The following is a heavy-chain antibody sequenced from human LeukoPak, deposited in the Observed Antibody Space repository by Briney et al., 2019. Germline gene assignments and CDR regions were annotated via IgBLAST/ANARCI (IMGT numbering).Heavy chain of an antibody. Sequence: GGSLRLSCAASGFIFSSYGMHWVRQAPGKGLEWVTFIRYDGSIKYYADSVKGRFTISRDNSKNTLYLQMNSLRAEDTAVYYCAKGADGAAAGTVVYWGQGTLVTVSS. CDR1: GFIFSSYG. J-gene: IGHJ4*02. CDR2: IRYDGSIK. D-gene: IGHD6-13*01. CDR3: AKGADGAAAGTVVY. V-gene: IGHV3-30*02.